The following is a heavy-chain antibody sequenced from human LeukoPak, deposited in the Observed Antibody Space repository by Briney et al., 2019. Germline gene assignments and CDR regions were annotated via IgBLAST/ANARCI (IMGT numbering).Heavy chain of an antibody. CDR2: IGTAGDT. CDR1: GFTFSSYD. Sequence: GGSLRLSCAASGFTFSSYDMHWVRQATGKGLEWVSAIGTAGDTYYPGSVKGRFTISRENAKNSLYLQMNSLRAEDTAVYYCAKVAYNWISYGPFDYWGQGTLVTVSS. CDR3: AKVAYNWISYGPFDY. V-gene: IGHV3-13*01. J-gene: IGHJ4*02. D-gene: IGHD1-20*01.